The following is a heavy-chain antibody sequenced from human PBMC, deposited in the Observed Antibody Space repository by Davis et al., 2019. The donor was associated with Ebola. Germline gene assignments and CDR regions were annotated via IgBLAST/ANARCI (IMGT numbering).Heavy chain of an antibody. CDR3: ARTYYYDSSGYFPLDY. CDR2: INPNSGGT. D-gene: IGHD3-22*01. J-gene: IGHJ4*02. V-gene: IGHV1-2*02. CDR1: GYTFTGYY. Sequence: ASVKVSCKASGYTFTGYYMHWVRQAPGQGLEWMGWINPNSGGTNYAQKFQGRVTMTRDTSISTVYMELSSLRSEDTAVYYCARTYYYDSSGYFPLDYWGQGTLVTVSS.